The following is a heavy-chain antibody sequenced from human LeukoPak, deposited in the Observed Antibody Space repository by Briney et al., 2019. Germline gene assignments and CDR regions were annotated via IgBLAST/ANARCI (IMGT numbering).Heavy chain of an antibody. Sequence: GGSLRLSCAASGFSFSGYGMHWVRQAPGKGLEWVAFIRYDGSNEYYADSVKGRFTISRDNSKNTLYLQMNSLRAEDTAVYYCAQNYDFWSGPFDYWGQGTLVTVSS. CDR1: GFSFSGYG. CDR2: IRYDGSNE. D-gene: IGHD3-3*01. CDR3: AQNYDFWSGPFDY. J-gene: IGHJ4*02. V-gene: IGHV3-30*02.